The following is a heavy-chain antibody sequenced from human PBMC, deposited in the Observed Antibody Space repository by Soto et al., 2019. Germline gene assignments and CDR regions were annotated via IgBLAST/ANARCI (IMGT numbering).Heavy chain of an antibody. D-gene: IGHD5-12*01. V-gene: IGHV3-7*01. Sequence: EVQLVESGGGLVQPGGSLRLSCAASGFTFNSYWMTWVRQAPGKGLEWVANIRQDGNEKYYVDSVKGRFTISRDNAKDSLFLHMNSLRAEDTALYYCVRELSGPARWDYWGQGALVTVSS. J-gene: IGHJ4*02. CDR1: GFTFNSYW. CDR3: VRELSGPARWDY. CDR2: IRQDGNEK.